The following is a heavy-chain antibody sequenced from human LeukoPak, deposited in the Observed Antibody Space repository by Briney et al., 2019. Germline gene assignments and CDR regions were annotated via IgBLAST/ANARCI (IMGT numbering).Heavy chain of an antibody. CDR3: ARAGWPTKDAFDI. CDR2: IYYSGST. D-gene: IGHD2-15*01. Sequence: SETLSLTCTVSGGSISSGGYYWSWIRQHPGKGLEWIGYIYYSGSTYYNPPLKSRVTISVDTSKNQFSLKLSSVTAADTAVYYCARAGWPTKDAFDIWGQGTMVTVSS. V-gene: IGHV4-31*03. J-gene: IGHJ3*02. CDR1: GGSISSGGYY.